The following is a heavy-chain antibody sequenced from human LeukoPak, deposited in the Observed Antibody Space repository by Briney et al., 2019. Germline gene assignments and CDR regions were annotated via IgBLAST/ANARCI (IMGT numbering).Heavy chain of an antibody. Sequence: PSETLSLTCAVYGGSFSGYYWSWIRQPPGKGLEWIGEINHSGSTNYNPSLKSRVTISVDTSKNQFSLKLSSVTAADTAVYYCARGQKLRFLEWLPTQYFDYWAREPWSPSPQ. J-gene: IGHJ4*02. CDR1: GGSFSGYY. V-gene: IGHV4-34*01. CDR3: ARGQKLRFLEWLPTQYFDY. D-gene: IGHD3-3*01. CDR2: INHSGST.